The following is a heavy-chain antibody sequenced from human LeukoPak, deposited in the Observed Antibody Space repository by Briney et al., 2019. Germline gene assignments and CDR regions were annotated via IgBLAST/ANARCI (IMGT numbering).Heavy chain of an antibody. CDR3: AGARRGYSYGHLDY. CDR1: GFTFSSYG. J-gene: IGHJ4*02. V-gene: IGHV3-33*01. D-gene: IGHD5-18*01. Sequence: GRSLRLSCAASGFTFSSYGMHWVRQAPGKGLEWVAVIWYDGSNKYYADSVKGRFTTSRDNSKNTLYLQVNSLRAEDTAVYYCAGARRGYSYGHLDYWGQGTLVTVSS. CDR2: IWYDGSNK.